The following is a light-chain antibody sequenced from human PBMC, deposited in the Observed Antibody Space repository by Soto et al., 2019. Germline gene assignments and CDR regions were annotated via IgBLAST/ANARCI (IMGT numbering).Light chain of an antibody. Sequence: EIVLTPSPGTLSLSPGEISTLSCRASQSVDSTYLTWYQQKPGQAPRLLIYGASGRATGIPDRFSGSGSGTDFTLTISRLEPEDFAVYFCQYYDSFRTFGQGTKVDIK. CDR3: QYYDSFRT. CDR1: QSVDSTY. J-gene: IGKJ1*01. CDR2: GAS. V-gene: IGKV3-20*01.